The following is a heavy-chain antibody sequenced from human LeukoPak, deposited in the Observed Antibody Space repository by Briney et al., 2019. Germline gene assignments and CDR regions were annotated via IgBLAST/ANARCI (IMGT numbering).Heavy chain of an antibody. D-gene: IGHD3-16*01. CDR2: INHSGST. CDR3: ARAVRGNSAFDI. CDR1: GGSFSGYY. J-gene: IGHJ3*02. Sequence: PSETLSLTCAVYGGSFSGYYWSWIRQPPGKGLEWIGEINHSGSTNYSPSLKSRVTISVDTSKNQFSLKLSSVTAADTAVYYCARAVRGNSAFDIWGQGTVVTVSS. V-gene: IGHV4-34*01.